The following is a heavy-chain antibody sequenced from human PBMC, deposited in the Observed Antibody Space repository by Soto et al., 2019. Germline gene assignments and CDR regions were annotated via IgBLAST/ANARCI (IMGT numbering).Heavy chain of an antibody. CDR3: AKVRPLRDCTSTSCLGAFDI. CDR1: AFTFRSYA. J-gene: IGHJ3*02. CDR2: ITASADTT. D-gene: IGHD2-2*01. V-gene: IGHV3-23*01. Sequence: GGSLRLSCAVSAFTFRSYAMSWVRQAPGKGLEWVSAITASADTTCYADSVKGRFTISRDNSKNTLYLRMNSLRAEDTAVYYCAKVRPLRDCTSTSCLGAFDIWGQGTMVTVSS.